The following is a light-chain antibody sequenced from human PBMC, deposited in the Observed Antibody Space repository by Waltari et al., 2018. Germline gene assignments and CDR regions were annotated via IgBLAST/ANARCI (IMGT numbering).Light chain of an antibody. Sequence: EIVLTQSPGTLSLSPGESATLSCRTSQSVTRALAWYQQKPGPAPRLLIYGASNRATGIPDRFSGSGSGTDFSLTISGLEPEDFAVYYCQHYLRLPVTFGQGTKVEVK. CDR2: GAS. CDR3: QHYLRLPVT. CDR1: QSVTRA. V-gene: IGKV3-20*01. J-gene: IGKJ1*01.